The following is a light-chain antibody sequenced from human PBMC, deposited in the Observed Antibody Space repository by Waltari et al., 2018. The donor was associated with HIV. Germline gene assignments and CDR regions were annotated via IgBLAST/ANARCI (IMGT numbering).Light chain of an antibody. CDR2: SNN. V-gene: IGLV1-44*01. CDR3: AAWDDSLNGVV. CDR1: SSNLGSNT. J-gene: IGLJ2*01. Sequence: QSVLTQPPSASGTPGQSVTIPCSGSSSNLGSNTVNWYQHLPGTAPKLLIYSNNQRPSGVPDRFSGSKSGTSASLAISGLQSEDEADYYCAAWDDSLNGVVFGGGTKLTVL.